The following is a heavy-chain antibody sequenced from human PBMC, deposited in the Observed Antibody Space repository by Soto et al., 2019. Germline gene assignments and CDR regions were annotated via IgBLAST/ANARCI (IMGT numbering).Heavy chain of an antibody. Sequence: EVQLVESGGGLVQPGGSLRLSCAASGFTFGNYWMHWVRQAPGEGLVWVSRINDGGGSTNYADSVQGRFTISRDNAANTLYLQMNNLRAEDTAVYYCARVEAAGGRCFDHWGQGALVTVSS. J-gene: IGHJ4*02. D-gene: IGHD6-13*01. CDR1: GFTFGNYW. V-gene: IGHV3-74*01. CDR3: ARVEAAGGRCFDH. CDR2: INDGGGST.